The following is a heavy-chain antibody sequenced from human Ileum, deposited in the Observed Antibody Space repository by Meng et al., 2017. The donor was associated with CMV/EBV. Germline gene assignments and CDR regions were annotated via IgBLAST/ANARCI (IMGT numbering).Heavy chain of an antibody. V-gene: IGHV3-30*02. J-gene: IGHJ6*02. Sequence: GESLKISCAASGFTFSDYGMHWVRQAPGKGLEWLSFIHGDASNQYYVDSVKGRFTISRDNSKNTLYLQMESLRAEDTAVYYCASRERQGNGRGGMDVWGQGTTVTVSS. D-gene: IGHD3-10*02. CDR2: IHGDASNQ. CDR3: ASRERQGNGRGGMDV. CDR1: GFTFSDYG.